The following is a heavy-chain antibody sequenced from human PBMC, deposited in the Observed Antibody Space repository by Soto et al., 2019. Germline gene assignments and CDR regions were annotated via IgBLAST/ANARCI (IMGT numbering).Heavy chain of an antibody. CDR3: TTERLHYYDSSGYFY. D-gene: IGHD3-22*01. CDR2: IKSKTDGGTT. CDR1: GFTFSNAW. J-gene: IGHJ4*02. V-gene: IGHV3-15*01. Sequence: PGGSLRLSCAASGFTFSNAWMSWVRQAPGKGLEWVGRIKSKTDGGTTDYAAPVKGRFTISRDDSKNTLYLQMNSLKTEDTAVYYCTTERLHYYDSSGYFYWGQGTLVTVSS.